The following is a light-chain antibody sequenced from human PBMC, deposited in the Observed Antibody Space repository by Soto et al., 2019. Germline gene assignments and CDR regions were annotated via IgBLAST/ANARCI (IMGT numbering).Light chain of an antibody. CDR1: QSVTSTS. Sequence: EIVLSQSPGTLSLSPGERATLSCRASQSVTSTSLSWYQQKTGQAPRLLIYGAANRATGIPDRFSGRGSGTDFTLTISRLEPEDFAVYYCQMYGSSPMYTFGQGTTLELK. CDR2: GAA. CDR3: QMYGSSPMYT. J-gene: IGKJ2*01. V-gene: IGKV3-20*01.